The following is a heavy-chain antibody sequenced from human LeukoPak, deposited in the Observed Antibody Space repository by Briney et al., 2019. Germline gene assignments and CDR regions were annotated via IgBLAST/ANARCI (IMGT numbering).Heavy chain of an antibody. CDR2: ISSSGTTV. CDR1: GFTFSSYG. V-gene: IGHV3-48*03. J-gene: IGHJ5*02. Sequence: GGSLRLSCAASGFTFSSYGMHWVRQAPGRGLEWVSYISSSGTTVYYADSVKGRFTISRDNAKNSLYLQMNSLRAEDTAVYYCARSIIHWFDPWGQGTLVTVSS. CDR3: ARSIIHWFDP.